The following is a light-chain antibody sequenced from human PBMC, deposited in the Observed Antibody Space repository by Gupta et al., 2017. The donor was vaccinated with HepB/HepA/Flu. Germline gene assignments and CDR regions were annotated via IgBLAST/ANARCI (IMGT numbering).Light chain of an antibody. J-gene: IGKJ5*01. Sequence: DIQMTQSPSSLSASVGDRVTITCQASQDISNYLNWYQQKPGKAPKLLIYDASNLETGVPSRFGGSGSGTDFTVTISSLQPEDIATYYCQQYDNLLITFGQGTRLEIK. CDR2: DAS. CDR3: QQYDNLLIT. V-gene: IGKV1-33*01. CDR1: QDISNY.